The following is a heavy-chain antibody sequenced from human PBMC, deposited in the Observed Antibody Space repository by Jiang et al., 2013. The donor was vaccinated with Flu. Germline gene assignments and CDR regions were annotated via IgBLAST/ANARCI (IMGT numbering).Heavy chain of an antibody. D-gene: IGHD1-26*01. Sequence: TANTKYAPKFQGRLTMSTDTSTSTAYMELRSLTSDDTAVYYCARDVGAKYFDYWGQGTLVTVSS. J-gene: IGHJ4*02. V-gene: IGHV1-18*01. CDR3: ARDVGAKYFDY. CDR2: TANT.